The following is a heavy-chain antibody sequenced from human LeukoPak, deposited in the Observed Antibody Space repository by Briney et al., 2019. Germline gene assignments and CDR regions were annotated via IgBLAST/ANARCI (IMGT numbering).Heavy chain of an antibody. J-gene: IGHJ4*02. CDR3: ARLIAVAGTGY. V-gene: IGHV4-39*01. D-gene: IGHD6-19*01. CDR1: GGSISSSSYY. CDR2: IYYSGST. Sequence: SETLSLTCTVSGGSISSSSYYXGWIRQPPGKGLEWIGSIYYSGSTYYNPSLKSRVTISVDTSKNQFSLKLSSVTAADTAVYYCARLIAVAGTGYWGQGTLVTVSS.